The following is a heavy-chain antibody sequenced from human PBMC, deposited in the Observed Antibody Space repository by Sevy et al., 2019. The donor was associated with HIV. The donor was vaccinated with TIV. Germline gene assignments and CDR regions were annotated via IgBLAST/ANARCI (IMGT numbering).Heavy chain of an antibody. D-gene: IGHD1-26*01. J-gene: IGHJ3*02. CDR1: GFTFSTYW. Sequence: GGSLRLSCAASGFTFSTYWMHWVRQAPGKGLVWVSRINSDGNYRSYVESVEGRFTISRDNAQNTLFRQMSSLGVEGTAVYYCARESRGSLEGFDIWGQGTMVTVSS. CDR2: INSDGNYR. CDR3: ARESRGSLEGFDI. V-gene: IGHV3-74*01.